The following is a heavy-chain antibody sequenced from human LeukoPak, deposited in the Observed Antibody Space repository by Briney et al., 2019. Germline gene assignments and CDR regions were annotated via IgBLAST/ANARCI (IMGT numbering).Heavy chain of an antibody. CDR2: IYTSGST. CDR3: ARDGTRRYMDV. J-gene: IGHJ6*03. D-gene: IGHD1-14*01. Sequence: SQTLSLTSTVSGGSISSGSYYWSWIRQPAGKGLEWVGRIYTSGSTNYNPSLKSRVTISVDTSKNQFSLKLSSVTAADTAVYYCARDGTRRYMDVWGKGTTVTVSS. V-gene: IGHV4-61*02. CDR1: GGSISSGSYY.